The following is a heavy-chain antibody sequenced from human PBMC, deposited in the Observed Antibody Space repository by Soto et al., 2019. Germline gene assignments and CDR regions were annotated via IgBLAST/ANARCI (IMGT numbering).Heavy chain of an antibody. Sequence: PGEALKISCKGSGYSFTSYWIGWVRQMPGKGLEWMGIIYPGDSDTRYSPSFQCQVTISADKSISTAYLQWSSLKASATAMYYCARRGVRGGHGLAVWGQGTTVTVS. D-gene: IGHD1-26*01. J-gene: IGHJ6*02. CDR2: IYPGDSDT. CDR3: ARRGVRGGHGLAV. V-gene: IGHV5-51*01. CDR1: GYSFTSYW.